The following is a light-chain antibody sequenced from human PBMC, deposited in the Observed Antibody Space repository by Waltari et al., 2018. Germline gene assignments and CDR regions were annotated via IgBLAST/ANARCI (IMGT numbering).Light chain of an antibody. CDR2: QVS. V-gene: IGKV2-30*01. CDR3: MQGVRPWT. Sequence: TQSPVPLPVTLAHSASISSTSSQTLLNTDGNGYLNWFHQRPGQSPRRLIYQVSKRDSGVPDRFRGSGSHTDFTLTISRVEADDVGVYFCMQGVRPWTFGQGTKVEIK. CDR1: QTLLNTDGNGY. J-gene: IGKJ1*01.